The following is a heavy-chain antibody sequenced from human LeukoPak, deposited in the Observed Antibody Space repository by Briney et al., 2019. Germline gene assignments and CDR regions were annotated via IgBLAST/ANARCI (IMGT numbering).Heavy chain of an antibody. D-gene: IGHD3-10*01. V-gene: IGHV3-11*06. CDR1: GFTFSDYY. J-gene: IGHJ4*02. CDR3: ARGSMVRGVTFDY. CDR2: ISSSSSYT. Sequence: PGGSLRLSCAASGFTFSDYYMSWIRQAPGKGLEWVSYISSSSSYTNYADSVKGRFTISRDNAKNSLYLQMNSPRAEDTAVYYCARGSMVRGVTFDYWGQGTLVTVSS.